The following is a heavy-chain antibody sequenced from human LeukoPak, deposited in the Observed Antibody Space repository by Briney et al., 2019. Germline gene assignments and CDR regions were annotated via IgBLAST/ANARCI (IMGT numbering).Heavy chain of an antibody. CDR1: GYTFTGYY. CDR3: ARLGAGTSIVLDP. Sequence: ASVKVACKASGYTFTGYYMHWVRQAPGQGLEWMGWINPNRGGTNYAQKFQGRVTMTRDTSISTPYMELSRLRHDDTGVYYCARLGAGTSIVLDPRGQGTLVTVSS. V-gene: IGHV1-2*02. D-gene: IGHD1-26*01. CDR2: INPNRGGT. J-gene: IGHJ5*02.